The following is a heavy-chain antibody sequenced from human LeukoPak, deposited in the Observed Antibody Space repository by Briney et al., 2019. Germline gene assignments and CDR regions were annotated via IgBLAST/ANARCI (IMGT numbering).Heavy chain of an antibody. CDR1: GFTFSSYG. CDR2: IWYDGSNK. V-gene: IGHV3-33*01. J-gene: IGHJ4*02. CDR3: ARDYYDGSGYYSSGYFDY. D-gene: IGHD3-22*01. Sequence: GSLRLSCAASGFTFSSYGMHWVRQAPGKGLEWVAVIWYDGSNKYYADSVKGRFTISRDNSKNTLYLQMNSLRAEDTAVYYCARDYYDGSGYYSSGYFDYWGQGTLVTVSS.